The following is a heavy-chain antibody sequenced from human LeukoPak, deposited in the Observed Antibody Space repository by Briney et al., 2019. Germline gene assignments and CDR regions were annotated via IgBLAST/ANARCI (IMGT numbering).Heavy chain of an antibody. D-gene: IGHD6-19*01. CDR2: IYSGGAA. CDR1: GFTVSSTH. Sequence: QSGGSLRLSCAASGFTVSSTHMGWVRQAPGKGLEWVSVIYSGGAAYYPDSVKGRFTISRDLSKNTLYLQMNDLRAEGTAVYYCARVAVAYFDYWGQGTLVTVSS. CDR3: ARVAVAYFDY. V-gene: IGHV3-66*01. J-gene: IGHJ4*02.